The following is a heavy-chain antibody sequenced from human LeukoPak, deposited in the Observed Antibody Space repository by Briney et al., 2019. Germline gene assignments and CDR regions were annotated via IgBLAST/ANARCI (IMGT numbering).Heavy chain of an antibody. Sequence: ASVKVSCKASGYTFTSYGIRWVRQAPGQGLEWMGWISAYNGNTNYAQKLQGRVTMTTDTSTSTAYMELRSLRSDDTAVYYCARFSITGTTTDYRGQGTLVTVSP. CDR3: ARFSITGTTTDY. CDR2: ISAYNGNT. CDR1: GYTFTSYG. D-gene: IGHD1-7*01. V-gene: IGHV1-18*01. J-gene: IGHJ4*02.